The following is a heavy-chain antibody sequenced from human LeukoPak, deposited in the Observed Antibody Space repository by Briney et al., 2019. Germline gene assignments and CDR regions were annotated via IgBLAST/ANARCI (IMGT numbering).Heavy chain of an antibody. Sequence: GGALRLSCEASGFTFSEYWLSWVRQAPGKGLEWVANIKQDGSEEYYVDSVRGRFTISRHNAKNSLYLQMNSLRVDDTAVYYCARRSGLEYWGQGTLVTVSS. CDR1: GFTFSEYW. CDR3: ARRSGLEY. V-gene: IGHV3-7*01. D-gene: IGHD3-3*01. J-gene: IGHJ4*02. CDR2: IKQDGSEE.